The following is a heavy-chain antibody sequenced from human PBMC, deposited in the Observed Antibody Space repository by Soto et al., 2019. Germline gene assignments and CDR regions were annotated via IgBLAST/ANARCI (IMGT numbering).Heavy chain of an antibody. V-gene: IGHV1-46*01. CDR3: AREENCSGGTCYSEYFHR. CDR1: GYTFTTYY. Sequence: ASVKVSCKASGYTFTTYYIHWVRLAPGQGLEWMGVVNPSGGSTKYAQNFQGRVTMTRDTSTTTIYMELSSLRSDDTAIYYCAREENCSGGTCYSEYFHRWGQGTLVTVSS. CDR2: VNPSGGST. J-gene: IGHJ1*01. D-gene: IGHD2-15*01.